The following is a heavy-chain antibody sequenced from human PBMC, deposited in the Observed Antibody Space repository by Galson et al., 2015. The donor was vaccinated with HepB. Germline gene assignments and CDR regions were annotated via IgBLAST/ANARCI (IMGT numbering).Heavy chain of an antibody. CDR2: VFPIFGTT. V-gene: IGHV1-69*13. J-gene: IGHJ6*03. CDR1: GDSLAAYA. D-gene: IGHD3-16*01. Sequence: SVKVSCKASGDSLAAYAINWVRQAPGQGLEWMGGVFPIFGTTHYAQNFQGRLTITADESTNTAYTELRSLTSDDTAVYYCARSNASRSNHHYHYFHMDVWGKGTTVTVSS. CDR3: ARSNASRSNHHYHYFHMDV.